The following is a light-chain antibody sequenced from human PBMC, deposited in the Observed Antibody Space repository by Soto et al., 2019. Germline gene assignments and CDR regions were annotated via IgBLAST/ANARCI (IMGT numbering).Light chain of an antibody. J-gene: IGKJ2*01. CDR2: DAS. CDR1: QSISTW. V-gene: IGKV1-5*01. Sequence: DIEMTQSPSTVSASVGDAVTITCRASQSISTWLAWYQQKPGKAPNLLIYDASTLESGGPSGFSGSGSGTEFPLTISSLQPDDSATYYCQQYNSYPYTFGQGTKVDTK. CDR3: QQYNSYPYT.